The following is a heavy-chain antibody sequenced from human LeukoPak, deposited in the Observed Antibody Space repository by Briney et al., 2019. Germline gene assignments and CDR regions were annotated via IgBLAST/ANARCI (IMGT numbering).Heavy chain of an antibody. CDR2: IHSGGST. Sequence: GGSLRLSCAASGFTFNSNYMTWVRQAPGKGLEWVSVIHSGGSTFYSDFVKGRFTISRENSKHTLYLQMNSLRTDDTAVYYCASSSWSRSNWFDPWGQGTLVTVSS. CDR1: GFTFNSNY. CDR3: ASSSWSRSNWFDP. V-gene: IGHV3-66*02. J-gene: IGHJ5*02. D-gene: IGHD6-13*01.